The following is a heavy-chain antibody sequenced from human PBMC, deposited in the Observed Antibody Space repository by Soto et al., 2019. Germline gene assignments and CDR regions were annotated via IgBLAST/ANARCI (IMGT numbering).Heavy chain of an antibody. CDR2: ISPSSSYM. V-gene: IGHV3-21*01. CDR1: GFTFTLYS. D-gene: IGHD3-10*01. J-gene: IGHJ5*02. CDR3: AFDLISPEGSLDP. Sequence: GGSLRLSCTASGFTFTLYSMDWVRQAPGKGLEWVSSISPSSSYMYYADSVKGRFTISRDNAKNSVYLQMNSLRAEDTALYYCAFDLISPEGSLDPWGQGTLVTVSS.